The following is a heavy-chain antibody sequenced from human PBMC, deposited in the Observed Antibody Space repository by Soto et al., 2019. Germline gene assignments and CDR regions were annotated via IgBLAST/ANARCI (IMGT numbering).Heavy chain of an antibody. CDR2: IWYDGSNK. D-gene: IGHD3-16*02. J-gene: IGHJ4*02. V-gene: IGHV3-33*01. CDR1: GLTFSSYG. Sequence: PGGSLRLSCAASGLTFSSYGMQWVRQAPGKGLEWVAVIWYDGSNKYYADSVKGRFTISRDNAKNTLFLQMNSLRAEDTAVYYCARDGVRGLHLGELSLTYFDYWGQGALVTVSS. CDR3: ARDGVRGLHLGELSLTYFDY.